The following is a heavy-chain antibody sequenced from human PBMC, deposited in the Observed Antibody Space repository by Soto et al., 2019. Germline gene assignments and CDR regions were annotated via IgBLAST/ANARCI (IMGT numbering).Heavy chain of an antibody. V-gene: IGHV3-74*01. CDR1: GFTFNRYW. Sequence: LXLSCAGSGFTFNRYWMHWVRQVPGKGPVWVARIYNDGTYADYADSVKGRFTISRDNAKDTLYLQMNDLRAEDSALYHCTRGPRATSAGTSAHWGQGTLVTVSS. CDR3: TRGPRATSAGTSAH. CDR2: IYNDGTYA. D-gene: IGHD6-13*01. J-gene: IGHJ4*02.